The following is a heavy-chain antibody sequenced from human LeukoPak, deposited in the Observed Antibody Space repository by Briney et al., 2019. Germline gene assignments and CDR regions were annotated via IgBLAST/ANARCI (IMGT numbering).Heavy chain of an antibody. CDR2: ISWNSGSI. V-gene: IGHV3-9*01. CDR3: AKDLNEYSSSYAFDI. D-gene: IGHD6-6*01. CDR1: GFTFDDYA. Sequence: GGSLRLSCAASGFTFDDYAMHWARQAPGKGLEWVSGISWNSGSIGYADSVKGRFTISRDNAKNSLYLQMNSLRAEDTALYYCAKDLNEYSSSYAFDIWGQGTMVTVSS. J-gene: IGHJ3*02.